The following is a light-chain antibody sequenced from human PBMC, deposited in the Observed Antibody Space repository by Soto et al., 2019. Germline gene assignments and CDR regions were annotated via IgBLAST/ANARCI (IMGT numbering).Light chain of an antibody. CDR2: GAS. J-gene: IGKJ4*01. Sequence: EIVMTQSPATLSVSPGERATLSCRASQTVNNNLPCSQQKPGQAPRLLIYGASARATGIPARFSGSGSGTEFTLTISSLQSEDFAVYYCQQYDYGPITFGGGTKVEIK. CDR1: QTVNNN. CDR3: QQYDYGPIT. V-gene: IGKV3-15*01.